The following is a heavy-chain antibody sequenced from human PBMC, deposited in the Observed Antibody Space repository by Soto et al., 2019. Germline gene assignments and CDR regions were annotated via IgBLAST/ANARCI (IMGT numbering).Heavy chain of an antibody. Sequence: SETLSLTCAVSXGSISSGGYSWSWIRQPPGKGLEWIGYIYHSGSTYYNPSLKSRVTISVDRSKNQFSLKLSSVTAADTAVYYCARDRGYCISTSCYTGSWFDPWGQGTLVTVSS. V-gene: IGHV4-30-2*01. D-gene: IGHD2-2*02. CDR3: ARDRGYCISTSCYTGSWFDP. CDR1: XGSISSGGYS. CDR2: IYHSGST. J-gene: IGHJ5*02.